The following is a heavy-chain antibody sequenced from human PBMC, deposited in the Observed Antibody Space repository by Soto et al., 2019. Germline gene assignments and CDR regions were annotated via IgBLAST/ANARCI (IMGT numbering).Heavy chain of an antibody. V-gene: IGHV4-39*01. J-gene: IGHJ5*02. CDR2: IFYLGSS. CDR1: GDSIISSDFY. D-gene: IGHD3-3*02. CDR3: TRHSLALRKNNWFDP. Sequence: SETLSLTCTVSGDSIISSDFYWGWVRQPPGKGLEWIGSIFYLGSSYYNPSLKSRVTMSVDTSKNQFSLRLRSVTAADTALYFCTRHSLALRKNNWFDPWGHGIMVTVSS.